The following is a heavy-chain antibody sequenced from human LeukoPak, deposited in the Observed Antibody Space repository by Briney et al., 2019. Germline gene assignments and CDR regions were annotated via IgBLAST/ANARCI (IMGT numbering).Heavy chain of an antibody. CDR1: GGTFSSYT. J-gene: IGHJ4*02. CDR3: AREYCSSTSCTADFDY. CDR2: IIPILGIA. D-gene: IGHD2-2*01. Sequence: ASVKVSCKASGGTFSSYTISWVRQAPGQGLEWMGRIIPILGIANYAQKFQGRVTITADKSTSTAYMGLSSLRSEDTAVYYCAREYCSSTSCTADFDYWGQGTLVTVSS. V-gene: IGHV1-69*04.